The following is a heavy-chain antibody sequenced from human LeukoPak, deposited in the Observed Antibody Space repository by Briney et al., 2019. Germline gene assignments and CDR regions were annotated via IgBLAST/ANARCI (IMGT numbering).Heavy chain of an antibody. Sequence: QPGGSLRLSCAASGFTFSSYAMHWVRQAPGKGLEWVAVISYDGSNKYYADSVKGRFTISRDNSKNTLYLQMNSLRAEDTAVYYCATAGGYCSGGSCYDYWGQGTLVTVSS. CDR1: GFTFSSYA. CDR2: ISYDGSNK. J-gene: IGHJ4*02. V-gene: IGHV3-30*04. D-gene: IGHD2-15*01. CDR3: ATAGGYCSGGSCYDY.